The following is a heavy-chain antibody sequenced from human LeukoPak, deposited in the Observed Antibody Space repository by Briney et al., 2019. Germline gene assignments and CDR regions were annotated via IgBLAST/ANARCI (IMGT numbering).Heavy chain of an antibody. Sequence: PGGSLRLSCAASGFTFSSYAMSWVRQAPGKGMEWVSAISGSGGSTYYADSVKGRFTISRDNSKNTLYLQMNSLRAEDTAVYYCARDFRSSVDTAMYGYWGQGTLVTVSS. V-gene: IGHV3-23*01. D-gene: IGHD5-18*01. J-gene: IGHJ4*02. CDR2: ISGSGGST. CDR1: GFTFSSYA. CDR3: ARDFRSSVDTAMYGY.